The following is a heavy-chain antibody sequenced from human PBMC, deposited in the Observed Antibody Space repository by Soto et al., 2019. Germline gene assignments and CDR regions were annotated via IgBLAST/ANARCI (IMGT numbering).Heavy chain of an antibody. CDR2: IYTSGAT. J-gene: IGHJ4*02. Sequence: QVQLQESGPGLVKPSETLSLTCSVSGSSSSNFYWSWIRQPAGKGLEWIGRIYTSGATSYNPSLKSRVTMSVDTSQTQMSLNLRSVTAADTAVYYCARGGIQLSYAFDYWGQGILVTVTS. CDR3: ARGGIQLSYAFDY. CDR1: GSSSSNFY. D-gene: IGHD1-1*01. V-gene: IGHV4-4*07.